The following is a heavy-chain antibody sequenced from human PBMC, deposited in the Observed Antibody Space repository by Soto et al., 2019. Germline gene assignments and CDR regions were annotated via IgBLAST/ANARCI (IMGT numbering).Heavy chain of an antibody. CDR2: ISSSGRYI. Sequence: GGSLRLSCAGSGFNFTDYNMNWVRQAPGKGLEWVSSISSSGRYIYYGDSVRGRITVSRDNGKNSLFLQMNNLGAEDTAVYYCAREKCSSNNCYLVGYYGLDVWGQGTTVTVSS. V-gene: IGHV3-21*01. D-gene: IGHD2-2*01. J-gene: IGHJ6*02. CDR3: AREKCSSNNCYLVGYYGLDV. CDR1: GFNFTDYN.